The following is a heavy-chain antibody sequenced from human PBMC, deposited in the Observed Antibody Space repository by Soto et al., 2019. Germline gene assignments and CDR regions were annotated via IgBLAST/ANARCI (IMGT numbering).Heavy chain of an antibody. CDR3: ARNRSGYSYGYFY. CDR2: ISYDGSIK. J-gene: IGHJ4*02. D-gene: IGHD5-18*01. V-gene: IGHV3-30*16. CDR1: VFTFSTYA. Sequence: GGSLRLACVSSVFTFSTYAMHWVRQAPGKGLEWVAGISYDGSIKYYADTVKGRFTISRDNSKNTLYLQMNSLRVEDTAVYYCARNRSGYSYGYFYWGQGALVTVSS.